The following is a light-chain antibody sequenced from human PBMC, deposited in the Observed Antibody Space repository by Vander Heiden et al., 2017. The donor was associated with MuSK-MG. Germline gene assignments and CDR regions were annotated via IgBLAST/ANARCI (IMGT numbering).Light chain of an antibody. Sequence: EIVFTQSPGTLSSSPGERATLYCRASQSVDSRYLAWYQQKPGQAPRLLISGASSRATGIPDRFSGSGSGTDFTLTISRLEPEDFAVYYCQQYGNSQFTFGPGTKVGIK. V-gene: IGKV3-20*01. CDR3: QQYGNSQFT. CDR1: QSVDSRY. J-gene: IGKJ3*01. CDR2: GAS.